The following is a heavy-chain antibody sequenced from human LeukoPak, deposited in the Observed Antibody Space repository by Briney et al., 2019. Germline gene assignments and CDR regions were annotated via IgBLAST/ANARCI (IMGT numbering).Heavy chain of an antibody. CDR2: IYYTGTT. Sequence: PSETLSLTCIVSGGSISSSSHNWGWIRQPPGKGLEWIGSIYYTGTTYYNPSLKSRLTISVDTSKNQFSLKLSSVTAADTAVYYCARVGSTGYFDYWGQGTLVTVSS. CDR1: GGSISSSSHN. J-gene: IGHJ4*02. V-gene: IGHV4-39*07. CDR3: ARVGSTGYFDY.